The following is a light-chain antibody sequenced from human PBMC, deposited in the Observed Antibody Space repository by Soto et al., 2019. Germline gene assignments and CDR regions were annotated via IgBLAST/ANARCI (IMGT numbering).Light chain of an antibody. CDR1: QSVSSSY. J-gene: IGKJ1*01. Sequence: EIVLTQSPGTLSLSPGERATLSCRASQSVSSSYLAWYQQKPGQAPRLLIYGASSRATGIPDRFSGSGSGTDFTLTISRLEPEDFAVYYCPQYGSSPVPFGQGTKVEIK. CDR2: GAS. CDR3: PQYGSSPVP. V-gene: IGKV3-20*01.